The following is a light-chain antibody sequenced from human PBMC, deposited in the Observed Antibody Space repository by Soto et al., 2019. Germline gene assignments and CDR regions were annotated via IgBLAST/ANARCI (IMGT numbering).Light chain of an antibody. V-gene: IGKV2-29*03. Sequence: DVVMTQTPLSLSVAPGQPASISCKSSQSLLHITGETFLFWYLQKPCQSPQLLIYEVSTRVSGVPDRVSGSGSGPDFTLESSRMETDDVSNYYCMQRTHLPPTSGPGTRRAIE. CDR1: QSLLHITGETF. CDR2: EVS. J-gene: IGKJ5*01. CDR3: MQRTHLPPT.